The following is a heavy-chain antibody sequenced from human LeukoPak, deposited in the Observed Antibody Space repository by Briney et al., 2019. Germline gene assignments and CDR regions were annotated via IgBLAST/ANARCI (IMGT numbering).Heavy chain of an antibody. CDR3: ARTFSSRRYSWFDP. V-gene: IGHV3-7*01. CDR1: SSTFSIYW. Sequence: PGGSLRLSCAASSSTFSIYWMSWVRQAPGKWLEWVANIKQEGSEKYYVDSVKGQFTISRDNAKNSRYLQRNSLRAEDTAVYYCARTFSSRRYSWFDPWGQGTLVRVFS. D-gene: IGHD3-16*02. CDR2: IKQEGSEK. J-gene: IGHJ5*02.